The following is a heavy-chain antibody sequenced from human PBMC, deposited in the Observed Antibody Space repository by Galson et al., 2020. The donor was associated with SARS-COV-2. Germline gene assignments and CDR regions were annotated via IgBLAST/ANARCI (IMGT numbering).Heavy chain of an antibody. V-gene: IGHV1-2*04. CDR2: INPHRGGT. Sequence: SVKVSCTASRYTFTAYYLHWVRPAPGKGRAWVGWINPHRGGTQHEQTSQGSVTMTRDTSISTAYVELSRVRSDDTAVYDCARESSSRDGYCYYYMDVWGKGTTVTVSS. CDR3: ARESSSRDGYCYYYMDV. J-gene: IGHJ6*03. D-gene: IGHD2-2*01. CDR1: RYTFTAYY.